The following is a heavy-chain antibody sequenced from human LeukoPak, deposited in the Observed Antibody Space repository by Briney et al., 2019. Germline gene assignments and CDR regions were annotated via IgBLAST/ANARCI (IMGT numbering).Heavy chain of an antibody. CDR3: ARGAAGYSYG. J-gene: IGHJ4*02. Sequence: SETLSLTCTVSGGSVSSGSYYWGWIRQPPGKGLEWIGYIYYSGSTNYNPSLKSRVTISVDTSKNQFSLKLSSVTAADTAVYYCARGAAGYSYGWGQGTLVTVSS. CDR1: GGSVSSGSYY. CDR2: IYYSGST. D-gene: IGHD5-18*01. V-gene: IGHV4-61*01.